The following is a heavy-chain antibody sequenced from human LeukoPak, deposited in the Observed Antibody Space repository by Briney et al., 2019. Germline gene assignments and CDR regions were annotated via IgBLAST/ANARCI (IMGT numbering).Heavy chain of an antibody. CDR3: ARDLYYYDSSGYSDY. CDR1: GFTFSSYA. J-gene: IGHJ4*02. D-gene: IGHD3-22*01. CDR2: IYSGGST. V-gene: IGHV3-66*01. Sequence: AGGSLRLSCAASGFTFSSYAMSWVRQAPGKGLEWVSVIYSGGSTYYADSVKGRFTISRDNSKNTLYLQMNSLRAEDTAAYYCARDLYYYDSSGYSDYWGQGTLVTVSS.